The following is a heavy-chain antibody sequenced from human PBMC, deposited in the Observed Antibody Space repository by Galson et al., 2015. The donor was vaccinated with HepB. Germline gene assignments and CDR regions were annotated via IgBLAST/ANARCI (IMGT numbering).Heavy chain of an antibody. V-gene: IGHV4-61*02. CDR3: ARDGGEYGGNGSSAFDI. CDR2: IYTSGST. J-gene: IGHJ3*02. D-gene: IGHD4-23*01. CDR1: GGSISSGSYY. Sequence: TLSLTCTVSGGSISSGSYYWSWIRQPTGKGLEWIGRIYTSGSTNYNPSLKSRVTMSVDTSKNQFSLKLSSVTAADTAVYYCARDGGEYGGNGSSAFDIWGQGTMVTVSS.